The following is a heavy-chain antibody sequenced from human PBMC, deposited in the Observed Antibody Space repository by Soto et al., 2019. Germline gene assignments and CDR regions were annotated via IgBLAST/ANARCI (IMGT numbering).Heavy chain of an antibody. CDR2: IIPALGTA. CDR1: GGTFSSHT. CDR3: ARPDFGDYWYFYL. J-gene: IGHJ2*01. V-gene: IGHV1-69*08. Sequence: QDQLVQSGAEVKKPGSSVKVSCKASGGTFSSHTFSWVRQAPGQGLEWMGRIIPALGTATYAQKFQGRVTITADETATTVYMELNRLRSEDTAVYYCARPDFGDYWYFYLWGRGTLVTVSS. D-gene: IGHD4-17*01.